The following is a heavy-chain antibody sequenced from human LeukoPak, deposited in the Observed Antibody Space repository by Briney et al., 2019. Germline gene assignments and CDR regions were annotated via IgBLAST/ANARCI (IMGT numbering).Heavy chain of an antibody. CDR2: IYHSGST. CDR1: GYSISSGYY. CDR3: ASHQGGSSGLPY. J-gene: IGHJ4*02. D-gene: IGHD3-22*01. Sequence: SETLSLTCTVSGYSISSGYYWGWIRQPPGKGLEWIGSIYHSGSTYYNPSLKSRVTISVDTSKNQFSLKLSSVTAADTAVYFCASHQGGSSGLPYWGQGTLVTVSS. V-gene: IGHV4-38-2*02.